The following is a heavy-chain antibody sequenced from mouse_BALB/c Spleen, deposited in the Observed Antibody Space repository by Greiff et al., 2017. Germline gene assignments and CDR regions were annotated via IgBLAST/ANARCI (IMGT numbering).Heavy chain of an antibody. V-gene: IGHV2-9-2*01. CDR2: IWTGGGT. CDR1: GFSLTSYD. Sequence: VQLKESGPGLVAPSQSLSITCTVSGFSLTSYDISWIRQPPGKGLEWLGVIWTGGGTNYNSAFMSRLSISKDNSKSQVFLKMNSLQTDDTAIYYCVRAYYYGSSQGPYWYFDVWGAGTTVTVSS. J-gene: IGHJ1*01. CDR3: VRAYYYGSSQGPYWYFDV. D-gene: IGHD1-1*01.